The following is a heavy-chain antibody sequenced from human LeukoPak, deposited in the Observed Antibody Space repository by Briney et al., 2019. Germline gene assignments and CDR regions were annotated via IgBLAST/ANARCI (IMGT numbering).Heavy chain of an antibody. CDR3: ARDGGVATGLFDY. D-gene: IGHD5-12*01. J-gene: IGHJ4*02. CDR1: GFTFSSYS. CDR2: ISSSSSYI. Sequence: PGGSLRLSCAASGFTFSSYSMNWVRQAPGKGLKWVSFISSSSSYIYHADSVKGRFTISRDNAKNSLYLQMNSLRAEDTAVYYCARDGGVATGLFDYWGQGTLVTVSS. V-gene: IGHV3-21*01.